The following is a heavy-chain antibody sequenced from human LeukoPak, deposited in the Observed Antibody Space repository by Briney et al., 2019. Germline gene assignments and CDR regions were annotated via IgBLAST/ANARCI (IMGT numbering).Heavy chain of an antibody. V-gene: IGHV4-59*01. CDR3: ARGVAVAVWSPYYFDY. Sequence: SETLSLTCTVSGGSISSYYWSWIRQPPGKGLEWIGYIYYSGSTNYNPSLKSRVPISVDTSKNQFSLKLSSVTAADTAVYYCARGVAVAVWSPYYFDYWGQGTLVTVSS. J-gene: IGHJ4*02. D-gene: IGHD6-19*01. CDR2: IYYSGST. CDR1: GGSISSYY.